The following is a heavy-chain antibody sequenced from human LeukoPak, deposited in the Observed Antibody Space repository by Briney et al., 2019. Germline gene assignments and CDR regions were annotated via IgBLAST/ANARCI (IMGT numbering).Heavy chain of an antibody. CDR3: AKEFEQQLALDY. CDR2: INHSGST. V-gene: IGHV4-34*01. J-gene: IGHJ4*02. Sequence: SETLSLTCAVYGGSFSGYYWSWIRQPPGKGLEWIGEINHSGSTNYNPSLKSRVTISVDTSKNQFSLKLSSVTAADTAVYYCAKEFEQQLALDYWGQGTLVTVSS. D-gene: IGHD6-13*01. CDR1: GGSFSGYY.